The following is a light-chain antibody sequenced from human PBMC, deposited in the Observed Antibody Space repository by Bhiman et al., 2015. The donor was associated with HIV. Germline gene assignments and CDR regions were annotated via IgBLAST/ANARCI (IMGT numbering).Light chain of an antibody. V-gene: IGLV2-14*03. CDR2: NVS. CDR1: SRDVGGYDY. J-gene: IGLJ1*01. Sequence: QSALTQSASVSGSPGQSITISCTGTSRDVGGYDYVSWYQQHPGKAPRLIIYNVSQRPSGISSRFSGSKSDNTASLTISGLQAEDEADYYCTSYTVTASFVFGGATKVTVL. CDR3: TSYTVTASFV.